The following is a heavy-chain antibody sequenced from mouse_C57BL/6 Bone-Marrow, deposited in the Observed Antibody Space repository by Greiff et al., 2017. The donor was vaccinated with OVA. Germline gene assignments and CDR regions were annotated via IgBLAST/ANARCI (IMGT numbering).Heavy chain of an antibody. V-gene: IGHV1-55*01. CDR2: IYPGSGST. D-gene: IGHD1-1*01. J-gene: IGHJ4*01. CDR1: GYTFTSYW. CDR3: ARSVLPLYAMDY. Sequence: QVQLQQPGAELVKPGASVKMSCKASGYTFTSYWISWVKQRPGQGLEWIGDIYPGSGSTNYNEKFKSKATLTVDTSSSTAYMQLSSLTSEDSAVYYCARSVLPLYAMDYWGQGTSVTVSS.